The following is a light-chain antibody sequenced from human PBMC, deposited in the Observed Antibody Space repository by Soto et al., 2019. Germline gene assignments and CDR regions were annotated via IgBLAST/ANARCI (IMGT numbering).Light chain of an antibody. J-gene: IGKJ4*01. CDR1: RGIRND. CDR3: LQDDSYPLT. V-gene: IGKV1-6*01. CDR2: GAS. Sequence: AIQMTQSPSSLSASVGARVTITCWASRGIRNDLGWYQQKPGKAPKLLIYGASSLQSDVPSRFSGSGSGTDFTLTISSLQPEDFATYYCLQDDSYPLTFGGGTKVEIK.